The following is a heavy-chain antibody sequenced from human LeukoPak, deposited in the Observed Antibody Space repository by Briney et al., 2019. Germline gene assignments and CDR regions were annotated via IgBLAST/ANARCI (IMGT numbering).Heavy chain of an antibody. D-gene: IGHD6-19*01. CDR1: GGSISSNSFY. V-gene: IGHV4-39*01. CDR3: ARQSGIAVAGVPYYCDY. J-gene: IGHJ4*02. CDR2: IHYSGST. Sequence: PSETLSLTCTVSGGSISSNSFYWGWIRQPPGKGLEWIGSIHYSGSTYYNPSLKSRVTISVDTSKNHFSLKLTSVTAADTAVYYCARQSGIAVAGVPYYCDYWGQGTLVTVSS.